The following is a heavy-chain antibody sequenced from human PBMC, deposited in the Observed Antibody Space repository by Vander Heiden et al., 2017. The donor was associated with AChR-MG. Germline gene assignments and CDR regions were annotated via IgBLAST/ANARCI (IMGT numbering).Heavy chain of an antibody. Sequence: QLQLQESGSGLVKPSQTLSLTCAVPGGSISSGGYSWSWIRQPPGKGLEWIGYIYHSGSTYYNPSLKSRVTISVDRSKNQFSLKLSSVTAADTAVYYCAREVDTATTYYFDYWGQGTLVTVSS. CDR1: GGSISSGGYS. J-gene: IGHJ4*02. D-gene: IGHD5-18*01. V-gene: IGHV4-30-2*01. CDR3: AREVDTATTYYFDY. CDR2: IYHSGST.